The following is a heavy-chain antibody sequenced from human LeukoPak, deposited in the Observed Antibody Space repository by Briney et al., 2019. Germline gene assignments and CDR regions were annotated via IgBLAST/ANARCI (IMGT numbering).Heavy chain of an antibody. D-gene: IGHD3-22*01. CDR2: IRYDGTNT. CDR1: GFTFSSYG. CDR3: TTGGYYDSSGHPYFDY. Sequence: GGSLRLSCAASGFTFSSYGMHWVRQAPGKGLEWVAFIRYDGTNTYYADSVKGRFTISRDNSKNTLYLQMNSLRAEDTAMYYCTTGGYYDSSGHPYFDYWGQGTLVTVSS. J-gene: IGHJ4*02. V-gene: IGHV3-30*02.